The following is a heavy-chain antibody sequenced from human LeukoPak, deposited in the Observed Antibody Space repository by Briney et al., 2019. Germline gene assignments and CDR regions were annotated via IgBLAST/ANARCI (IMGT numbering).Heavy chain of an antibody. CDR3: ARDWVLDAADY. CDR2: IYYSGST. J-gene: IGHJ4*02. V-gene: IGHV4-39*02. Sequence: SETLSLTCTVSGGSISSSSYYWGWIRQPPGKGLEWIGSIYYSGSTYYNPSLKSRVTISVDTSKNQFSLKLSSVTAADTAVYYCARDWVLDAADYWGQGTLVTVSS. D-gene: IGHD2-8*02. CDR1: GGSISSSSYY.